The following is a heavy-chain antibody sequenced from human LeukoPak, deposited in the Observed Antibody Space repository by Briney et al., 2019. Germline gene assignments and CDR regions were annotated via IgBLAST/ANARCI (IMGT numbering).Heavy chain of an antibody. J-gene: IGHJ4*02. V-gene: IGHV3-23*01. CDR1: GFTFSSYA. D-gene: IGHD6-13*01. CDR3: AKRGIAEAASFDY. Sequence: GGSLRLSCAASGFTFSSYAMSWVRQAPGKGLEWVSAISGSGGSTYYADSVKGRFTISRDNSKNTLYLQMSSLRADDTAVYYCAKRGIAEAASFDYWGQGTLVTVSS. CDR2: ISGSGGST.